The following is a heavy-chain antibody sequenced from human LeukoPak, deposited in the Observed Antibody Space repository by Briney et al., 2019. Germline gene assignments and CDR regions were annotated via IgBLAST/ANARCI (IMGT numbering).Heavy chain of an antibody. CDR3: AKRPVTRDVDDY. D-gene: IGHD4-17*01. CDR2: IKQDGSEQ. J-gene: IGHJ4*02. Sequence: GGSLRLSCSASGFTLSTYWMSWVRQAPGKGLEWVANIKQDGSEQYYVDSVKGRFTISRDNAKNSLYLQMRSLRAEDTAVYYCAKRPVTRDVDDYWGQGTLVTVSS. V-gene: IGHV3-7*01. CDR1: GFTLSTYW.